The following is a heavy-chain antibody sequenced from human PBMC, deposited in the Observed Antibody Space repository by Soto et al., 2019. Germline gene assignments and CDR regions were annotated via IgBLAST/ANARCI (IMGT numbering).Heavy chain of an antibody. J-gene: IGHJ5*02. Sequence: QLLQSGGGLVQPGGSLTLSCAASGFTFGTTDMSWVRQAPGEGLEWVSTIDGSGGIKYYADSVKGRFTISRDNSRNTVYLQMNSLRGDDTALYYFVKNSGWFNTWGQGALVTVSS. CDR2: IDGSGGIK. D-gene: IGHD3-10*01. V-gene: IGHV3-23*01. CDR3: VKNSGWFNT. CDR1: GFTFGTTD.